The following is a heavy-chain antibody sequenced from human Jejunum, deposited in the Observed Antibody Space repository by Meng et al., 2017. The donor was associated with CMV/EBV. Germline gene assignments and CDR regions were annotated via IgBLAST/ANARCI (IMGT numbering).Heavy chain of an antibody. CDR3: ARDDVDVGGTTRTSVDY. D-gene: IGHD1-26*01. Sequence: YSFSDFGRSWVRQAPGQGLEWMGWISAYSGNTNYAQKFQGRVTMTTDTSTSTAYMELRSLRSDDTAVYYCARDDVDVGGTTRTSVDYWGQGTLVTVSS. CDR2: ISAYSGNT. V-gene: IGHV1-18*01. J-gene: IGHJ4*02. CDR1: YSFSDFG.